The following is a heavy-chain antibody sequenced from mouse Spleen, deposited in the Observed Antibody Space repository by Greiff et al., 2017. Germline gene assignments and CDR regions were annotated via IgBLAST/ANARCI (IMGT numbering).Heavy chain of an antibody. CDR3: AREAPGSSYDYFDY. Sequence: EVHLVESEGGLVQPGSSMKLSCTPSGFTFSDYYMAWVRQVPEKGLEWVANINYDGSSTYYLDSLKSRFIISRDNAKNILYLQMSSLKSEDTATYYCAREAPGSSYDYFDYWGQGTTLTVSS. CDR2: INYDGSST. D-gene: IGHD1-1*01. J-gene: IGHJ2*01. V-gene: IGHV5-16*01. CDR1: GFTFSDYY.